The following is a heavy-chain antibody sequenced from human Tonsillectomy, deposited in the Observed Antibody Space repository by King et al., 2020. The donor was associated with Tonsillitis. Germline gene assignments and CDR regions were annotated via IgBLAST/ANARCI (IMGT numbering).Heavy chain of an antibody. V-gene: IGHV4-39*01. CDR3: AVGPALLWFGELWDAFDI. CDR2: ICYSVTT. D-gene: IGHD3-10*01. Sequence: QLQESGPGLVKSSETLSLTCTVSGGSISSSSYYWGWIRQPPGKGLEWIGSICYSVTTYYNPSLKSRVTISVDTAKNQFSLKLHSVTAADTAVYYCAVGPALLWFGELWDAFDIWGQGTMVTVSS. J-gene: IGHJ3*02. CDR1: GGSISSSSYY.